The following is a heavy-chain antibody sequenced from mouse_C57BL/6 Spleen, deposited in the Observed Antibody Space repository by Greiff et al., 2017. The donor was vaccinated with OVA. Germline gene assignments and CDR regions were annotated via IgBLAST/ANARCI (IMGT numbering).Heavy chain of an antibody. CDR2: LDTSDSYN. V-gene: IGHV1-69*01. CDR3: SRRVGRDYFDY. CDR1: GYTFTRYW. Sequence: QVQLQQSGAELVMPGASVKLSCRASGYTFTRYWMHWVKQRPGPGLEWIGALDTSDSYNNYNQKFKGKSTLTVDKSSSTAYMQLSSLTSEDSAVEYCSRRVGRDYFDYWGQGTTLTVSS. J-gene: IGHJ2*01.